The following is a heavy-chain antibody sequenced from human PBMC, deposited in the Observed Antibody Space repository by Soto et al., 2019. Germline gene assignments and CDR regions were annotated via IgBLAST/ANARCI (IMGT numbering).Heavy chain of an antibody. V-gene: IGHV4-39*01. Sequence: SETLSLTCSVSGGLITNTSFYWGWIRQPPGKGLEWIGTIYYSGSAYYIPSLKSRVRMSVDTSRNIFSLNLSSVTAAGTAVYYCARHFRTTWYWFCDSWGQSTLVTFSS. CDR1: GGLITNTSFY. CDR3: ARHFRTTWYWFCDS. J-gene: IGHJ4*02. CDR2: IYYSGSA. D-gene: IGHD3-22*01.